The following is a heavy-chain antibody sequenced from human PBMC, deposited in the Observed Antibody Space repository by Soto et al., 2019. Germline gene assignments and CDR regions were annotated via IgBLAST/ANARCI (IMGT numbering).Heavy chain of an antibody. Sequence: GASVKVSCKASGYTFTGYYMHWVRQAPGQGLGWMGWINPNSGGTNYAQKFQGWVTMTRDTSISTAYMELSRLRSDDTAVYYCAIEASNSGSYDNFDYWGQGTLVTVYS. CDR2: INPNSGGT. CDR3: AIEASNSGSYDNFDY. D-gene: IGHD1-26*01. J-gene: IGHJ4*02. CDR1: GYTFTGYY. V-gene: IGHV1-2*04.